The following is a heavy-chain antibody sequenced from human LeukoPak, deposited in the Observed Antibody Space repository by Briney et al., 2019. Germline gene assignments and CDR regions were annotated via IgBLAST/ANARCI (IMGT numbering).Heavy chain of an antibody. D-gene: IGHD1-26*01. V-gene: IGHV3-66*01. CDR1: GFTVSSNY. CDR2: IYSGGST. Sequence: GGSLRLSCAASGFTVSSNYMSWVRQAPGKGLEWVSVIYSGGSTSYADSVKGRFTISRDNSKNTLYLQMNSLRAEDTAVYYCASGEWEPFPYYFDYWGQGTLVTVSS. J-gene: IGHJ4*02. CDR3: ASGEWEPFPYYFDY.